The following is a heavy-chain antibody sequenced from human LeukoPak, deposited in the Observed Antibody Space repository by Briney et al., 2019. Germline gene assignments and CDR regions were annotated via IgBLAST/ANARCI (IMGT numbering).Heavy chain of an antibody. J-gene: IGHJ6*01. CDR2: FDPEDGET. V-gene: IGHV1-24*01. CDR1: GYTLTELS. D-gene: IGHD3-10*01. CDR3: ATYLYGSGRGGMAV. Sequence: ASVKVSCKVSGYTLTELSMHWVRHAPGKGLEWMGGFDPEDGETIYAQKFQSGVTSTEHTSTDTAYMELSSLRSEDTAVYYCATYLYGSGRGGMAVWGKGPRSPSPQ.